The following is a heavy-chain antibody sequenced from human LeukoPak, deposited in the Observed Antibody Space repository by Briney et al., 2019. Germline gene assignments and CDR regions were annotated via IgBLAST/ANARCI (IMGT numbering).Heavy chain of an antibody. V-gene: IGHV1-69*13. J-gene: IGHJ6*02. Sequence: SVKVSCKASEYTLTSYYLHWVRQAPGQGLEWMGGIIPIFGTANYAQKFQGRVTITADESTSTAYMELSSLRSEDTAVYYCARDVETQWPPSPSYYYYYYGMDVWGQGTTVTVSS. CDR3: ARDVETQWPPSPSYYYYYYGMDV. CDR2: IIPIFGTA. CDR1: EYTLTSYY. D-gene: IGHD5-24*01.